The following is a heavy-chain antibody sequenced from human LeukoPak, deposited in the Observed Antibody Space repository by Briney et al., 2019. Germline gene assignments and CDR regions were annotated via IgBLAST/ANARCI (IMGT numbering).Heavy chain of an antibody. CDR1: GGSFSGYY. J-gene: IGHJ5*02. V-gene: IGHV4-34*01. Sequence: PSETLSLTCAVYGGSFSGYYWSWIRQPPGKGLEWIGEISHSGSTNYNPSLKSRVTISVDTSKNQFSLKLSSVTAADTAVYYCARVTYYYDSSGPLRAYNWFDPWGQGTLVTVSS. CDR3: ARVTYYYDSSGPLRAYNWFDP. D-gene: IGHD3-22*01. CDR2: ISHSGST.